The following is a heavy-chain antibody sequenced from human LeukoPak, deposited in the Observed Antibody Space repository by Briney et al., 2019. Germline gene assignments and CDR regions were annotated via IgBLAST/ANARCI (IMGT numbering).Heavy chain of an antibody. CDR1: VGSLSSYY. J-gene: IGHJ6*03. V-gene: IGHV4-59*07. Sequence: SDTLSLTCTVSVGSLSSYYWSWIRQPPGKGLEWIGYIYYSGSTNYNPSLKSRVTISVDTSKSQFSLKLSCVTAADTAVYYCARGGLGEWPPYYMDVWGKGTTVTVSS. CDR2: IYYSGST. D-gene: IGHD3-10*01. CDR3: ARGGLGEWPPYYMDV.